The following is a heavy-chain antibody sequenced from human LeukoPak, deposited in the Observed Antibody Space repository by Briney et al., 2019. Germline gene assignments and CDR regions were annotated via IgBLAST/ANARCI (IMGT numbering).Heavy chain of an antibody. CDR1: GYTFTGYY. V-gene: IGHV1-2*02. J-gene: IGHJ5*02. CDR2: INPNSGGT. Sequence: ASVKVSCKASGYTFTGYYMHWVRQAPGQGLEWMGWINPNSGGTNYAQKFQGRVTMIRDTSISTAYMELRSLRSDDTAVYYCARDTPIVVVPAAIIINNWFDPWGQGTLVTVSS. CDR3: ARDTPIVVVPAAIIINNWFDP. D-gene: IGHD2-2*01.